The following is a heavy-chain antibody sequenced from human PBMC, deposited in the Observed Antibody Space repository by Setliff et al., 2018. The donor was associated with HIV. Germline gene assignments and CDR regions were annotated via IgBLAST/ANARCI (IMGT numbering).Heavy chain of an antibody. V-gene: IGHV4-59*11. CDR2: IYYSGGT. J-gene: IGHJ3*02. CDR1: GGSMSSHY. CDR3: ARVATGPESFDI. D-gene: IGHD3-9*01. Sequence: SETLSLTCTVSGGSMSSHYWSWIRQSPGKGLEWIGSIYYSGGTNYNPSVKSRVTISIDTSKKQFALRLGSVTAADTAVYYCARVATGPESFDIWGQGTMVTVSS.